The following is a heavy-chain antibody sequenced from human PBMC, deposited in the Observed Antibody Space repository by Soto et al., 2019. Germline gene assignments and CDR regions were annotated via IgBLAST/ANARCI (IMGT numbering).Heavy chain of an antibody. CDR3: ARPFAADRISPGEWLDP. CDR1: GYSFTSYW. CDR2: IYPGDSDT. J-gene: IGHJ5*02. D-gene: IGHD6-6*01. V-gene: IGHV5-51*01. Sequence: GESLKISCKGSGYSFTSYWIGWVRQMPGKGLEWMGIIYPGDSDTRYSPSFQGQVTISADKSISTAYLQWSSLKASDTAMYYCARPFAADRISPGEWLDPWGQGPLVTVSS.